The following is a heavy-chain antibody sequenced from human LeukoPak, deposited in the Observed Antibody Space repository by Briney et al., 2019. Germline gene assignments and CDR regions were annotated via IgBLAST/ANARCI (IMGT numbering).Heavy chain of an antibody. V-gene: IGHV3-7*01. CDR3: ARGRYCSSSSCHYFGY. D-gene: IGHD2-2*01. CDR2: IKQDGGEK. J-gene: IGHJ4*02. Sequence: GGSLRLSCAASGFTFSTYWMSWVRQAPGKGLEWVANIKQDGGEKYYVDSVKGRFTISRDNAENSLYLQMNSLRAEDTAVYFCARGRYCSSSSCHYFGYWGQGALVTVSS. CDR1: GFTFSTYW.